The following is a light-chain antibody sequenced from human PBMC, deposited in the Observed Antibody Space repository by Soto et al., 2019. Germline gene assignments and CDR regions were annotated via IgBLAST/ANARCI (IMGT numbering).Light chain of an antibody. Sequence: DIQMTQSPSSLSASVGDRVTITCRASQSMSSYLNWYQQKPGKAPKLRIYAASSLQSGCPSRFSGSGSGTDFTLTISSLQPEDFATYYCQQSYSTPRPFGQETNVEIK. J-gene: IGKJ1*01. CDR3: QQSYSTPRP. V-gene: IGKV1-39*01. CDR1: QSMSSY. CDR2: AAS.